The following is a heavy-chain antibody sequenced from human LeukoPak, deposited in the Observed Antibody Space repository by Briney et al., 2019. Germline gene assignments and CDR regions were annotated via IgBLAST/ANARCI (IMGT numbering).Heavy chain of an antibody. D-gene: IGHD1-26*01. V-gene: IGHV3-30*02. Sequence: GGSLRLSCAASGFTFSSYGMHWVRQAPGKGLEWVAFIRYDGSNKYYADSVKGRFTISRDNAKNSLSLQMNGLRAEDTAVYYCARDGEVGVGRWFDPWGQGTLVTVSS. J-gene: IGHJ5*02. CDR2: IRYDGSNK. CDR1: GFTFSSYG. CDR3: ARDGEVGVGRWFDP.